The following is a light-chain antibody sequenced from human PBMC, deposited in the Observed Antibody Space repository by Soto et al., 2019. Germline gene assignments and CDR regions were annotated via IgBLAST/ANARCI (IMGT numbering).Light chain of an antibody. CDR3: QQSSGIPYT. CDR2: AAS. CDR1: QTISTY. J-gene: IGKJ2*01. Sequence: DIQMTQSPSSLSASVGDRVTITCRASQTISTYLNWYQQNPGKAPKLLIYAASSLQSGVPSGFSGGGSGTDFTLTISSLQPEDFATYYCQQSSGIPYTFGQGTKLEIK. V-gene: IGKV1-39*01.